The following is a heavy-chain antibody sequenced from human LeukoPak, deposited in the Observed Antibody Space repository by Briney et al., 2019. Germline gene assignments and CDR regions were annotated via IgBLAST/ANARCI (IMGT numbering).Heavy chain of an antibody. J-gene: IGHJ6*02. CDR2: ITNSGNSK. CDR3: AKNGMDV. V-gene: IGHV3-48*01. Sequence: GGSLRLSCAASEFTFSSYSMNWVRQAPGKGLEWVSYITNSGNSKSYADSVKGRFTISRDNTKNSLYLQMNSLRAEDTAVYYCAKNGMDVWGQGTTVTVSS. CDR1: EFTFSSYS.